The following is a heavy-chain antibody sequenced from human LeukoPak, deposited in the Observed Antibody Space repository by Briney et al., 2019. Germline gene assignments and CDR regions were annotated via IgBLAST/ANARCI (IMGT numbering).Heavy chain of an antibody. V-gene: IGHV3-20*04. J-gene: IGHJ4*02. CDR1: GFTVSAASAFTVSSSF. CDR3: ARDFSSGLTPGCDY. D-gene: IGHD6-19*01. Sequence: GGSLRLSCAASGFTVSAASAFTVSSSFMSWVRQAPGKGLEWISGINGNGRSTGYADSVKGRFTISRDNAKNSLYLQMNSLRAEDTALYYCARDFSSGLTPGCDYWGQGTLVTVSS. CDR2: INGNGRST.